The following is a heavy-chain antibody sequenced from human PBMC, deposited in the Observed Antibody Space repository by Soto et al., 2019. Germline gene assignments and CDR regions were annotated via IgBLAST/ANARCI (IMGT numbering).Heavy chain of an antibody. CDR3: AKSPYSTVTTLGIDY. J-gene: IGHJ4*02. D-gene: IGHD4-17*01. V-gene: IGHV3-30*18. CDR2: ISYDGSNK. CDR1: GFTFSSYG. Sequence: HPGGSLRLSCAASGFTFSSYGMHWVRQAPGKGLEWVAVISYDGSNKYYADSVKGRFTISRDNSKNTLYLQMNSLRAEDTAVYYCAKSPYSTVTTLGIDYWGQGTLVTVSS.